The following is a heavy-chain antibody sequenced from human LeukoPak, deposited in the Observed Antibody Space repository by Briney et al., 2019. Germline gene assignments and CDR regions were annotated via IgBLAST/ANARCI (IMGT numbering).Heavy chain of an antibody. Sequence: SETLSLTCTVSGGSISSSSYYWGLIRQPPGKGLEWIGSIYYSGSTYYNPSLKSRVTISVDTSKNQFSLKLSSVTAADTAVYYCARHAADPGYYYYMDVWGKGTTVTISS. CDR2: IYYSGST. V-gene: IGHV4-39*01. D-gene: IGHD3-10*01. CDR3: ARHAADPGYYYYMDV. J-gene: IGHJ6*03. CDR1: GGSISSSSYY.